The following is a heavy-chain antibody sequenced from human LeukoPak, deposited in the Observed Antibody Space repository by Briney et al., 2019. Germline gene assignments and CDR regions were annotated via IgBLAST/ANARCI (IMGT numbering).Heavy chain of an antibody. V-gene: IGHV4-39*01. CDR2: ISYSGST. J-gene: IGHJ1*01. CDR1: GGSISSSSYY. CDR3: ARVYSNYVTEYFQH. D-gene: IGHD4-11*01. Sequence: KSSETLSLTCTVSGGSISSSSYYWGWIRQPPGKGLGWIGSISYSGSTYYNPSLKSRVTISVDTSKNQFSLKLSSVTAADTAVYYCARVYSNYVTEYFQHWGQGTLVTVSS.